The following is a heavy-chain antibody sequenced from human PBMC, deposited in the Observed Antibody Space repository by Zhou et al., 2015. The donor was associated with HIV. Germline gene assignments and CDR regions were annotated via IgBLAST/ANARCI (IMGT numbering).Heavy chain of an antibody. CDR3: ARLLGGYENY. CDR1: GGTFSTYT. Sequence: QVQLVQSGAEVKKPGSSVKVSCKTSGGTFSTYTISWVRQAPGQGLEWLGGITPMFQTHNYAEKFRARLNITVDRHTSAAYMELSSLRSEDTAVYYCARLLGGYENYWGQGTLVTVSS. CDR2: ITPMFQTH. D-gene: IGHD5-12*01. V-gene: IGHV1-69*06. J-gene: IGHJ4*02.